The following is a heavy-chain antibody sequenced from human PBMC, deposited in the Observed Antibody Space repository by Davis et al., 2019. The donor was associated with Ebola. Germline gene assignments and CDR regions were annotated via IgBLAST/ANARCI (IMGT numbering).Heavy chain of an antibody. CDR1: GLSLISYS. Sequence: GESLKTPCAASGLSLISYSMNWVRQAPGKGLEWVSYISSSSSSMYYADSVKGRFIISRDNAKNSLHLQMNSLRDEDTAVYYCVRDPSGWGPYFDFWGQGTLVSVSS. J-gene: IGHJ4*02. CDR2: ISSSSSSM. V-gene: IGHV3-48*02. CDR3: VRDPSGWGPYFDF. D-gene: IGHD6-19*01.